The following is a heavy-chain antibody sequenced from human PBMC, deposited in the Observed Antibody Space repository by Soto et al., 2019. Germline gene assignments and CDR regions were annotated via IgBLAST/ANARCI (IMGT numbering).Heavy chain of an antibody. V-gene: IGHV3-9*01. CDR1: GFTFDDYA. Sequence: PGGSLRLSCAASGFTFDDYAMHWVRQAPGKGLEWVSGISWNSGSIGYADSVKGRFTISRDNAKNSLYLQMNSLRAEDTALYYCAKGGGGSAERYYFDYWGQGTLVTVSS. D-gene: IGHD2-15*01. CDR3: AKGGGGSAERYYFDY. CDR2: ISWNSGSI. J-gene: IGHJ4*02.